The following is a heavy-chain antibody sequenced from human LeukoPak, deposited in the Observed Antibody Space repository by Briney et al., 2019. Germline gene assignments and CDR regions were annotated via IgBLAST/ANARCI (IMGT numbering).Heavy chain of an antibody. CDR1: GYTFTSYD. J-gene: IGHJ6*02. Sequence: ASVKVSCKASGYTFTSYDINWVRQATGQGLEWMGWMNPNSGNTGYAQKFQGRVTMTRNTSISTAYMELSSLRSEDTAVYYCARVQRAAGGMDVWGQGTTVTVSS. V-gene: IGHV1-8*01. D-gene: IGHD6-25*01. CDR3: ARVQRAAGGMDV. CDR2: MNPNSGNT.